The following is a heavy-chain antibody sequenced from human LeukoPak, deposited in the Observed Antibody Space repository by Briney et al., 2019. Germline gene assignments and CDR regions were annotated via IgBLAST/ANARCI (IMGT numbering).Heavy chain of an antibody. J-gene: IGHJ3*02. Sequence: GGSLRLSCAASGFTFSSYWMSWVRQAPGKGLEWVANIKQDESEKYFVDSVKGRFTIPRDNAKNSLYLQMNSLKTEDTAVYYCTRHSSSSDIWGQGTMVTVSS. CDR2: IKQDESEK. CDR1: GFTFSSYW. V-gene: IGHV3-7*03. CDR3: TRHSSSSDI. D-gene: IGHD6-13*01.